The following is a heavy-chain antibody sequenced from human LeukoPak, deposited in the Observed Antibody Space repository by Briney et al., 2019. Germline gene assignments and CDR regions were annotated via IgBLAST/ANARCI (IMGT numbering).Heavy chain of an antibody. V-gene: IGHV4-59*08. Sequence: SETLSLTCTVSGGSIGTYYWSWIRQSPGKGLEWIGYIYVTGTRYNPYLQSRVTISVDRSRIQFFLKMSSVTAADTAVYYCARHIGGGIEDMDVWGKGTKVIVSS. D-gene: IGHD3-16*02. J-gene: IGHJ6*03. CDR2: IYVTGT. CDR1: GGSIGTYY. CDR3: ARHIGGGIEDMDV.